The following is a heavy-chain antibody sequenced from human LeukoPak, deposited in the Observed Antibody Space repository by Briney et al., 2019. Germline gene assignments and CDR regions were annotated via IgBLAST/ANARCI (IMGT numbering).Heavy chain of an antibody. D-gene: IGHD1-14*01. J-gene: IGHJ4*02. CDR2: INHSGST. CDR1: GGSFSGYY. V-gene: IGHV4-34*01. Sequence: SETLSLTCAVYGGSFSGYYWSWIRQPPGKGLEWIGEINHSGSTNYTPSLKSRVTISVDTSKDQFSLKLSSVTAADTAVYYCATTHRPYYFDYWGQGTLVTVSS. CDR3: ATTHRPYYFDY.